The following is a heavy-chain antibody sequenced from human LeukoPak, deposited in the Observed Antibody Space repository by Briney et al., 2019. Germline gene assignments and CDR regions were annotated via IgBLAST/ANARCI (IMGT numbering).Heavy chain of an antibody. D-gene: IGHD3-3*01. Sequence: GASVKVSCKASGGTFSSYPISWVRQAPGQGLEWMGRIIPIFGTTNYAQKFQGRVTITTDESTSTVYMELSSLRSEDTAVYYCARLLIQYYDFWSGYLDYWGQGTLVTVSS. V-gene: IGHV1-69*05. CDR2: IIPIFGTT. CDR1: GGTFSSYP. J-gene: IGHJ4*02. CDR3: ARLLIQYYDFWSGYLDY.